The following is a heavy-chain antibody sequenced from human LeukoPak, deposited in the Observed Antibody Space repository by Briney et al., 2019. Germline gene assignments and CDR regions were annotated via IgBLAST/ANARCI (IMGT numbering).Heavy chain of an antibody. D-gene: IGHD2-15*01. V-gene: IGHV3-23*01. Sequence: PGGSLRLSCAASGFTFSSYGMHWVRQAPGKGLEWVSGISGSGDNTYYADSVKGRFTISRDNSKNTLYLQMKSLRAEDTTIYYCTKLKGVVVVAAADSWGQGSLVTVSS. J-gene: IGHJ4*02. CDR2: ISGSGDNT. CDR1: GFTFSSYG. CDR3: TKLKGVVVVAAADS.